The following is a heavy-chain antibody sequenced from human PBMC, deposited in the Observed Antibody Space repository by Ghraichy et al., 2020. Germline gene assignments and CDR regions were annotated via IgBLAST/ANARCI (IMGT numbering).Heavy chain of an antibody. CDR3: ARDLANAAGYSYGYLDS. CDR1: GDSVSSNSAA. J-gene: IGHJ4*02. Sequence: SQTLSLTCAISGDSVSSNSAAWNWIRQSPSRGLEWLGRTYYRSKWYNDYAVSVKSRITIIPDTSKNQFSLQLNSVTPEDTAVYYCARDLANAAGYSYGYLDSWGLGTRVSVSS. CDR2: TYYRSKWYN. V-gene: IGHV6-1*01. D-gene: IGHD5-18*01.